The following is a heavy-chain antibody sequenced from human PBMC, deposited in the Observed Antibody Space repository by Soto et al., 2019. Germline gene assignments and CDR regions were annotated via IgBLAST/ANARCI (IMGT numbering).Heavy chain of an antibody. CDR1: GFTVGNNY. D-gene: IGHD3-10*01. CDR2: IYSTGTT. CDR3: AKYGRGSGSHYNSFGY. J-gene: IGHJ4*02. V-gene: IGHV3-53*01. Sequence: EVQLVESGGGLIQPGGSLKLSCAASGFTVGNNYMSWVRQAPGKGLEWVSLIYSTGTTKYADSVTGRFTVSRDNAKNTLYLQMNSLRAEDTAVYYCAKYGRGSGSHYNSFGYWGQGTLVTVSS.